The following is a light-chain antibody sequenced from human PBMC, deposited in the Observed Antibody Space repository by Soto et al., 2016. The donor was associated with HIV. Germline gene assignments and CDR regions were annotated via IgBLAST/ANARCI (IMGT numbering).Light chain of an antibody. V-gene: IGKV1-5*03. CDR1: QSISSW. J-gene: IGKJ4*01. CDR3: QQYNSYPLT. Sequence: DIQMTQSPSTLSASVGDRVTITCRASQSISSWLAWYQQKPGKAPKLLIHKASNLESGVPSRFSGSGSGTEFSLTISSLQPDDFATYYCQQYNSYPLTFGGGTKVEI. CDR2: KAS.